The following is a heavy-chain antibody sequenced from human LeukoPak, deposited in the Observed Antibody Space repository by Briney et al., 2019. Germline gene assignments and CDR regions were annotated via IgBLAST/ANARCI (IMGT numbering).Heavy chain of an antibody. Sequence: PSETLSLTCTVSGGSISSYYRSWIRQPAGKGLEWIGRIYTSGSNNYNPSLKSRVTMSVDTSKNQFSLKLSSVTAADTAMYYCAREVADYGGYYYYHYMDVWGKGTTVTISS. CDR3: AREVADYGGYYYYHYMDV. CDR1: GGSISSYY. V-gene: IGHV4-4*07. D-gene: IGHD4-23*01. CDR2: IYTSGSN. J-gene: IGHJ6*03.